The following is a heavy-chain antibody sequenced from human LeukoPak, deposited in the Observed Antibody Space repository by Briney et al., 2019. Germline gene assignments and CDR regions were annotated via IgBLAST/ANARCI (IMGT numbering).Heavy chain of an antibody. CDR3: AKGSGSGSPNWFDP. CDR2: IYSGGST. J-gene: IGHJ5*02. D-gene: IGHD3-10*01. CDR1: GFTVSSNY. Sequence: GGSLRLSCAASGFTVSSNYMSWVRQAPGKGLEWVSVIYSGGSTYYADSVKGRFTISRDNAKNSLYLQMNSLRAEDTALYYCAKGSGSGSPNWFDPWGQGTLVTVSS. V-gene: IGHV3-53*05.